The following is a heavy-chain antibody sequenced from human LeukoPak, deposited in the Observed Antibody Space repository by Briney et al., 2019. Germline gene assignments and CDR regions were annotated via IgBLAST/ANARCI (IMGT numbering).Heavy chain of an antibody. J-gene: IGHJ3*02. CDR1: GFTFSSYG. CDR2: ISYDGSNK. Sequence: HPGRSLRLSCAASGFTFSSYGMHWVRQAPGKGLEWVAVISYDGSNKYYADSVKGRFTISRDNSKNTLYLQMNSLRAGDTAVYYCAISGSPTIWGQGTMVTVSS. V-gene: IGHV3-30*03. D-gene: IGHD3-10*01. CDR3: AISGSPTI.